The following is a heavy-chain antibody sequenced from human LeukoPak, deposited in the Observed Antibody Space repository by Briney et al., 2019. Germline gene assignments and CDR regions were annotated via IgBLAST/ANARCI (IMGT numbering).Heavy chain of an antibody. Sequence: QPGGSLRLSCAASGFTFSSYAMSWARQAPGKGLEWVSAISGSGGSTYYADSVKGRYTISRDNSKNTLHLQMNSLRAEDTAVYYCAKDLWLEAYYFDYWGQGTLVTVSS. D-gene: IGHD6-19*01. CDR3: AKDLWLEAYYFDY. CDR1: GFTFSSYA. J-gene: IGHJ4*02. CDR2: ISGSGGST. V-gene: IGHV3-23*01.